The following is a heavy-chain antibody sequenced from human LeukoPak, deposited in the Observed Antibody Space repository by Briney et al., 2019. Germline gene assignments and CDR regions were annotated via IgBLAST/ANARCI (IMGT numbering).Heavy chain of an antibody. J-gene: IGHJ4*02. CDR1: GFTFSSYA. V-gene: IGHV3-30-3*01. Sequence: GGSLRLSCAASGFTFSSYAMHWVRQAPGKGLEWVAVISYDGSNKYYADSVKGRFTISRDNSKNTLYLQMNGLRAEDTAVYYCARGDLWFGGMPGGYWGQGTLVTVSS. CDR3: ARGDLWFGGMPGGY. CDR2: ISYDGSNK. D-gene: IGHD3-10*01.